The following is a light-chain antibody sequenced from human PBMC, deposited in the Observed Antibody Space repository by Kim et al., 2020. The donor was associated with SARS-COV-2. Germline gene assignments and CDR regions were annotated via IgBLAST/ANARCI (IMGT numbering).Light chain of an antibody. V-gene: IGLV3-19*01. CDR2: SKN. J-gene: IGLJ3*02. CDR3: NSPDTSGNHWV. CDR1: SLRSYY. Sequence: SSELTQDPAVSVALGQTVRITCQGDSLRSYYASWYQQKPGQAPLLVIYSKNNRPSGIPDRFSGSSSGNTASLTITGVQAEDEADYYCNSPDTSGNHWVFG.